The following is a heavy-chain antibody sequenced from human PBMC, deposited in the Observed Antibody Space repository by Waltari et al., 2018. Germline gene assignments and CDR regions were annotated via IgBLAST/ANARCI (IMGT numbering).Heavy chain of an antibody. Sequence: QVPLVRSGAEVKEPGASVKVSCEASGYTFTRHYLHWVRQAPGQGLEWMGIINPSDDTKAYTQKFQGRVTMTRDTSTNTFYMELSSLRSEDTAVYYCARAASTYCSTTSCPGDYWGQGTLVTVSS. D-gene: IGHD2-2*01. CDR1: GYTFTRHY. V-gene: IGHV1-46*01. CDR3: ARAASTYCSTTSCPGDY. CDR2: INPSDDTK. J-gene: IGHJ4*02.